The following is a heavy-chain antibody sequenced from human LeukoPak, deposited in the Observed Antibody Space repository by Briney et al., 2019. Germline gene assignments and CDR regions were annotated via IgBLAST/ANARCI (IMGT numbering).Heavy chain of an antibody. V-gene: IGHV1-69*13. D-gene: IGHD1-7*01. CDR1: GGTFSSYA. Sequence: SVKVSCKASGGTFSSYAISWVRQAPAQGLEWMGGIIPIFGTANYAQKFQGRVTITADESTSTAYMELSSLRSEDTAVYYCARDLDIIGTPFDYWGQGTLVTVSS. CDR2: IIPIFGTA. J-gene: IGHJ4*02. CDR3: ARDLDIIGTPFDY.